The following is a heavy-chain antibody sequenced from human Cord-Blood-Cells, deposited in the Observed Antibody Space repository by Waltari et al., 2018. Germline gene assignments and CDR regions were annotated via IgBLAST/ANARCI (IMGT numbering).Heavy chain of an antibody. CDR3: AGYGGRTFDI. CDR1: GCTFSIYA. V-gene: IGHV3-30-3*01. CDR2: ISYVESNK. D-gene: IGHD4-17*01. J-gene: IGHJ3*02. Sequence: QVQLVESGGGVVQPGRSLRLSCAASGCTFSIYAMHWVGQAPGKGLGWVTVISYVESNKYDADAVKGRFTISRDNSKNTLYLQMNSLRAEDTAVYYCAGYGGRTFDIWGQGTMVTVSS.